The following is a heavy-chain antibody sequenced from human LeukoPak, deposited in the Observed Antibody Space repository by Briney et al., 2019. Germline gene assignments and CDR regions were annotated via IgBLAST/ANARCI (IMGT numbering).Heavy chain of an antibody. D-gene: IGHD3-10*01. J-gene: IGHJ6*03. V-gene: IGHV7-4-1*02. CDR3: ARAPPVLGVIIKNYYYYYMDV. Sequence: GASVEVSCKASGYTFTNYAMNWVRQAPGQGLEWMGWINTNTGNPTYAQGFTGRFVFSLDTSVSTAYLEISSLKAEDTAVYYCARAPPVLGVIIKNYYYYYMDVWGKGTTVTVSS. CDR1: GYTFTNYA. CDR2: INTNTGNP.